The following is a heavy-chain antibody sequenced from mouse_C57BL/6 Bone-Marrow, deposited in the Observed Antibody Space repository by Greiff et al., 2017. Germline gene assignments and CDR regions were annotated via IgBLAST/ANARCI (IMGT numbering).Heavy chain of an antibody. V-gene: IGHV1-64*01. D-gene: IGHD2-10*02. Sequence: QVQLQQSGAELVKPGASVKLSCKASGYTFTSYWMHWVKQRPGQGLEWIGMIHPNSGSTNYNEKFKSKSTLTVDKSSSTAYMQLSSLTSEDSAVYYCAVWPYYYDMDYWGQGTSVTVSS. CDR2: IHPNSGST. CDR3: AVWPYYYDMDY. CDR1: GYTFTSYW. J-gene: IGHJ4*01.